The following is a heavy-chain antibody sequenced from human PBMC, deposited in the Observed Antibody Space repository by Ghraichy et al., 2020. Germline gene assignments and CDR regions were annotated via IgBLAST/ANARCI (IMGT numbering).Heavy chain of an antibody. J-gene: IGHJ4*02. CDR1: GYPFTTYA. CDR2: ISAYNGNT. V-gene: IGHV1-18*01. CDR3: AKGLSYRESTGYPHFDY. Sequence: ASVKVSCKASGYPFTTYAILWVRQAPGQGFEWMGRISAYNGNTNYAQKLQGRVSMTTDTSTSTAYMELRSLRSDDTAVYYCAKGLSYRESTGYPHFDYWGQGTRVTVSS. D-gene: IGHD3-22*01.